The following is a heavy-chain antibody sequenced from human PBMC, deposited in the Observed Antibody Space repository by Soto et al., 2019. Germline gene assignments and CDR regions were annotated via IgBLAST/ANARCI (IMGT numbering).Heavy chain of an antibody. D-gene: IGHD2-21*02. J-gene: IGHJ3*02. CDR2: IIPFFGSV. CDR3: ARGHQYGGNSDAFET. CDR1: GLTFSSST. V-gene: IGHV1-69*14. Sequence: QVQLVQSGAEVKKPGSSVRVSCKASGLTFSSSTLTWLRQAPGQGPEWMGGIIPFFGSVDYAPKFQDRVTITADKSTFTTYMELRSLRFDDTAVYYCARGHQYGGNSDAFETWGQGTVVTV.